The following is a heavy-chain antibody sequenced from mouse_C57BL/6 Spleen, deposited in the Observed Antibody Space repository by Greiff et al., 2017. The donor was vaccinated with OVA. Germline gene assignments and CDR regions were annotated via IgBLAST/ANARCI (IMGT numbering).Heavy chain of an antibody. J-gene: IGHJ1*03. V-gene: IGHV1-18*01. D-gene: IGHD1-1*01. CDR2: INPNNGGT. CDR1: GYTFTDYN. Sequence: VQLQQSGPELVKPGASVKIPCKASGYTFTDYNMDWVKQSHGKGLEWIGDINPNNGGTIYNQKFKGKATLTVDKSSSTAYMELRSLTSEDTAVYYCARDTTVVARYFDVWGTGTTVTVSS. CDR3: ARDTTVVARYFDV.